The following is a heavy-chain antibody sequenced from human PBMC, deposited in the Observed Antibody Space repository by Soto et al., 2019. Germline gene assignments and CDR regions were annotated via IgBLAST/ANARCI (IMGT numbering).Heavy chain of an antibody. D-gene: IGHD6-13*01. V-gene: IGHV1-69*13. CDR2: IIPIFGTA. CDR1: GGTFSSYA. J-gene: IGHJ4*02. CDR3: AKAHGTYSSSLLFDY. Sequence: ASVKVSCKASGGTFSSYAISWVRQAPGQGLEWMGGIIPIFGTANYAQKFQGRVTITADESTSTAYMELSSLRSEDTAVYYCAKAHGTYSSSLLFDYWGQGTLVTVSS.